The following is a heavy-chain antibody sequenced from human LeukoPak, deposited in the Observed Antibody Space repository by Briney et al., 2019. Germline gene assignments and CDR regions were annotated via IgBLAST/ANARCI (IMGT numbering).Heavy chain of an antibody. J-gene: IGHJ5*02. D-gene: IGHD3-10*01. Sequence: PGGSLRLSCAASGSTFSSYWMSWVRQAPGKGLEWVANIKQDGSEKYYVDSVKGRFTISRDNAKNSLYLQMISLRAEDTALYYCARMISGGSGSPDWFDPWGQGTLVTVSS. CDR1: GSTFSSYW. CDR3: ARMISGGSGSPDWFDP. CDR2: IKQDGSEK. V-gene: IGHV3-7*03.